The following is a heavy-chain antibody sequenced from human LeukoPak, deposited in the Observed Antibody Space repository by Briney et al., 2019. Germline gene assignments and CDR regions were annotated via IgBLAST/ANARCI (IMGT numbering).Heavy chain of an antibody. J-gene: IGHJ4*02. Sequence: SETLSLTCTVSGGSISSYYWSWIRQPPGKGLGWIGYIYYSGSTNYNPSLKSRVTISVDTSKNQFSLKLSSVTAADTAVYYCARVGEYCSSTSCYTPPGAYFDYWGQGTLVTVSS. V-gene: IGHV4-59*01. CDR3: ARVGEYCSSTSCYTPPGAYFDY. CDR1: GGSISSYY. D-gene: IGHD2-2*02. CDR2: IYYSGST.